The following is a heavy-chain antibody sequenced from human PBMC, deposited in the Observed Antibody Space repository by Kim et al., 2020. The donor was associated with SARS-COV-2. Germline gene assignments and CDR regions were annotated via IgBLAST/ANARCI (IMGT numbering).Heavy chain of an antibody. CDR3: ARGRGAANPGITMIRMDWFDP. CDR1: GYTFTGYY. J-gene: IGHJ5*02. V-gene: IGHV1-2*02. D-gene: IGHD3-22*01. Sequence: ASVKVSCKASGYTFTGYYMHWVRQAPGQGLEWMGWINPNSGGTNYAQKFQGRVTMTRDTSISTAYMELSRLRSDDTAVYYCARGRGAANPGITMIRMDWFDPWGQGTLVTVSS. CDR2: INPNSGGT.